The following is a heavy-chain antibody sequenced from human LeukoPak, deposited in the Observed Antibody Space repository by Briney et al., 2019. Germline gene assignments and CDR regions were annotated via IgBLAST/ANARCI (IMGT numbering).Heavy chain of an antibody. J-gene: IGHJ6*04. Sequence: PSETLSPTCTVSGGSISSYYWSWIRQPPGKGLEWIGYIYYSGSTNYNPSLKSRVTISVDTSKNQFSLKLSSVTAADTAVYYCARDLRYSSGWYGGCYYYYGMDVWGKGTTVTVSS. CDR1: GGSISSYY. CDR3: ARDLRYSSGWYGGCYYYYGMDV. D-gene: IGHD6-19*01. CDR2: IYYSGST. V-gene: IGHV4-59*01.